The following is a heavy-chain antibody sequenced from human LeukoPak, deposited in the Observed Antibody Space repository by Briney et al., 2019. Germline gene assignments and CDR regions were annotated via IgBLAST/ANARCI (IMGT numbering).Heavy chain of an antibody. CDR2: ISYDGSNK. Sequence: GGSLRLSCAASGFTFSSYAMHWVRQAPGKGLEWVAVISYDGSNKYYADSVKGRFTISRDNSKNTLYLQMNSLRAEDTAVYYCARTNRQGYCSSTSCYTIYNWFDPWGQGTLVTASS. CDR3: ARTNRQGYCSSTSCYTIYNWFDP. V-gene: IGHV3-30*01. D-gene: IGHD2-2*02. CDR1: GFTFSSYA. J-gene: IGHJ5*02.